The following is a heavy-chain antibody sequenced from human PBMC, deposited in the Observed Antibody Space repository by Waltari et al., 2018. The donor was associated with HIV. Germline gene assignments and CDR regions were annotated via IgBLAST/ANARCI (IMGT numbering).Heavy chain of an antibody. Sequence: QLVESGGALIQQGRSLSLSCTASGLPFGDYAMHWVRQAPGKGLEWVGFIRSKTSGETREYAASVKGRFSISRDDSKGMVYLQMNSLRADDTALYYCVRDLAWRAFDVWGQGTMVTVSS. CDR1: GLPFGDYA. J-gene: IGHJ3*01. CDR3: VRDLAWRAFDV. CDR2: IRSKTSGETR. D-gene: IGHD3-3*01. V-gene: IGHV3-49*04.